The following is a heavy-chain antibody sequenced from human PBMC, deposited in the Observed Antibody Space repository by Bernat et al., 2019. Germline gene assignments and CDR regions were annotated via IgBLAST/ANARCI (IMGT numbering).Heavy chain of an antibody. Sequence: QVQLVQSGAEVKKPGASVKVSCKASGYTFSYYGISWVRQAPGQGLEWMGWVSGYNGNTDYAEKFQGRVTMTTDTSTNTGYMDLRSLGSDDTAVYYCARKSPRGSHDVCFGRDASGQGVKVIVSS. CDR2: VSGYNGNT. D-gene: IGHD3-16*01. V-gene: IGHV1-18*01. CDR3: ARKSPRGSHDVCFGRDA. J-gene: IGHJ6*02. CDR1: GYTFSYYG.